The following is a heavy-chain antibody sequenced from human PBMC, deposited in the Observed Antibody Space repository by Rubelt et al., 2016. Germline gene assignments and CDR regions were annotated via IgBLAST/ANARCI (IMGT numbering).Heavy chain of an antibody. Sequence: QVQLQQWGAGLVKPSETLSLTCSVSGGSISSGGYYWSWIRQHPGKGLEWIGTIYYSGSTYYNPSLKSRVTISLDTPNNQFSLKLSSVTAADTAVYYCASNTKYSNWHGMNAWGQGTTVIVSS. D-gene: IGHD6-6*01. J-gene: IGHJ6*02. V-gene: IGHV4-39*07. CDR2: IYYSGST. CDR3: ASNTKYSNWHGMNA. CDR1: GGSISSGGYY.